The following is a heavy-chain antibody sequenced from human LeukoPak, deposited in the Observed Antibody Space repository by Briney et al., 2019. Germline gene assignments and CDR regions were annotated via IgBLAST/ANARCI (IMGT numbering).Heavy chain of an antibody. J-gene: IGHJ5*02. V-gene: IGHV5-10-1*01. D-gene: IGHD3-10*01. CDR3: VLWFGESFPFDP. CDR2: IDPSDSYT. CDR1: GYSFTSYW. Sequence: GESLKISCKGSGYSFTSYWISWVRPMPGKGLEWMGRIDPSDSYTNYSPSFQGHVTISADKSISTAYLQWSSLKASDTAMYYCVLWFGESFPFDPWGQGTLVTVSS.